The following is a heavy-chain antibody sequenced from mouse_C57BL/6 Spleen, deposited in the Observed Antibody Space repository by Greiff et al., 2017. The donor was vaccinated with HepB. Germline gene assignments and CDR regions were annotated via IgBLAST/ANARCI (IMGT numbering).Heavy chain of an antibody. V-gene: IGHV5-9*01. CDR2: ISGGGGNT. J-gene: IGHJ1*03. CDR1: GFTFSSYT. CDR3: ARHMSYYYGSSYWYFDV. Sequence: EVQLVESGGGLVKPGGSLKLSCAASGFTFSSYTMSWVRQTPEKRLEWVATISGGGGNTYYPDSVKGRFTISRDNAKNTLYLQMSSLRSEDTALYYCARHMSYYYGSSYWYFDVWGTGTTVTVSS. D-gene: IGHD1-1*01.